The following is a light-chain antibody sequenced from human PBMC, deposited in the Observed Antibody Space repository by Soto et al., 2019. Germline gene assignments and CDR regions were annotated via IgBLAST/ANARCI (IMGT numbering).Light chain of an antibody. CDR1: SSDIGGYDY. Sequence: QSVLTQPASVSGSPGQSITISCTGTSSDIGGYDYVSWYQQYPGKAPKLMIYEVSNRPSGVSNRFSGSKSGNTASLSISGLQAEDEADYYCTSYTKSNTLVVFGGGTKVTVL. V-gene: IGLV2-14*01. CDR2: EVS. J-gene: IGLJ2*01. CDR3: TSYTKSNTLVV.